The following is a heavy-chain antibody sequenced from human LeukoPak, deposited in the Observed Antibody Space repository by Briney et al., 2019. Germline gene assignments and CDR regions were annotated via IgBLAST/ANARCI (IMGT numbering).Heavy chain of an antibody. V-gene: IGHV4-39*01. Sequence: PSETLSLTCTVSGVSISSSSYYWGWIRQPPGKGLEWIGNIYYSGSTYYNPSLKSRVTISVDTSKNQFSLKLSSVTAADTAVYYCARLVLSYGNAFDHWGQGTLVTVSS. CDR1: GVSISSSSYY. J-gene: IGHJ4*02. CDR3: ARLVLSYGNAFDH. CDR2: IYYSGST. D-gene: IGHD3-16*01.